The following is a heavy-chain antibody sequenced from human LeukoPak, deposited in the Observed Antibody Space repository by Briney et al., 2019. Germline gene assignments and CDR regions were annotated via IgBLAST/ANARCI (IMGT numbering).Heavy chain of an antibody. Sequence: PSETLSLTCTVSGDSVASGGYYWSWIRQPAGKGLEWIGRIYTSGSTNYNPSLKSRVTMSVDTSKNQFSLKLSSVTAADTAVYYCARTAEGVYYGSGSYYVLDYWGQGTLVTVSS. CDR1: GDSVASGGYY. J-gene: IGHJ4*02. CDR2: IYTSGST. D-gene: IGHD3-10*01. V-gene: IGHV4-61*02. CDR3: ARTAEGVYYGSGSYYVLDY.